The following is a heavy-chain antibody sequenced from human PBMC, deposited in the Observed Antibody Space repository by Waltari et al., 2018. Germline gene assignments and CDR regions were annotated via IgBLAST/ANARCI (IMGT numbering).Heavy chain of an antibody. CDR2: INHSGST. V-gene: IGHV4-34*01. CDR1: GGSFSGYY. J-gene: IGHJ6*02. Sequence: QVQLQQWGAGLLKPSETLSLTCAVYGGSFSGYYWSWIRQPPGKGLEWIGEINHSGSTNYNPSLKSRVTISVDTSKNQFSLKLSSVTAADTAVYYCARVLTTVVTGPTYYYYGMDVWGQGTTVTVSS. CDR3: ARVLTTVVTGPTYYYYGMDV. D-gene: IGHD4-17*01.